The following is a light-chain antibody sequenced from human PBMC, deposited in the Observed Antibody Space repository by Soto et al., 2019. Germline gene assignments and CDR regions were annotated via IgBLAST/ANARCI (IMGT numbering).Light chain of an antibody. CDR3: QQYNSYSYT. V-gene: IGKV1-5*01. Sequence: DIQMTQSPSTLSASVGDRVTITCRASQSISSWLAWYQQKPGKAPKLLIYDASSLDSGVPSRFSGSGSGTEFTLTISSLQPDDFATYYCQQYNSYSYTFGQGTNLEIK. J-gene: IGKJ2*01. CDR2: DAS. CDR1: QSISSW.